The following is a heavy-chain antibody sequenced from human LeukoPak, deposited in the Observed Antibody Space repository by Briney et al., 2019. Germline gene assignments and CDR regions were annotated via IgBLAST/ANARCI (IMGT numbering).Heavy chain of an antibody. CDR3: AKRYSGSQAFDY. D-gene: IGHD1-26*01. J-gene: IGHJ4*02. CDR1: GFAFSNYA. Sequence: PGGSLRLSCAASGFAFSNYAMSWVRQAPGKGLEWVSVISGSGGSTYYVDSVRGRFTISRDNSKNTLYLQMNSLRAEDTAVYYCAKRYSGSQAFDYWGQGTLVTVSS. CDR2: ISGSGGST. V-gene: IGHV3-23*01.